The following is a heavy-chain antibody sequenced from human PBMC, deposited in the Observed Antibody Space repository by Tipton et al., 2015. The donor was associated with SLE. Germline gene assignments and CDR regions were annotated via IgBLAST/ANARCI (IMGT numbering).Heavy chain of an antibody. V-gene: IGHV3-30*02. J-gene: IGHJ6*02. CDR2: IRFDGNNK. CDR1: GFSFSNYG. CDR3: AKDGDYYDRSGYYTWYYGMDV. D-gene: IGHD3-22*01. Sequence: SGFSFSNYGMHWVRRAPGKGLEWVAFIRFDGNNKYYTDFVKGRFTISRDNSKNTAYLQVNSLRTEDTAVYYCAKDGDYYDRSGYYTWYYGMDVWGQGTTVTVSS.